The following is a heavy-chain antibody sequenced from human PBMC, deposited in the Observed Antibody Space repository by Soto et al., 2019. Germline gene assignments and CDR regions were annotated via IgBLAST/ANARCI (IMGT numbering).Heavy chain of an antibody. J-gene: IGHJ4*02. CDR1: GFTFSSYA. CDR3: ARNETGGATYQPLLYPGGLGPRTAQNDY. CDR2: ISYDGSNK. V-gene: IGHV3-30-3*01. D-gene: IGHD2-2*02. Sequence: QVQLVESGGGVVQPGRSLRLSCAASGFTFSSYAMHWVRQAPGKGLEWVAAISYDGSNKYYADSVKGRFTISRDNSKNPLNRQMNIPRAEDTAVYYCARNETGGATYQPLLYPGGLGPRTAQNDYWGQGTLVTVSS.